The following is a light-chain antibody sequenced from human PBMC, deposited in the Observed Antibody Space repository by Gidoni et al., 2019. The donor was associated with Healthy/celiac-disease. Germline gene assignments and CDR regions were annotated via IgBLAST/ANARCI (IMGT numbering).Light chain of an antibody. Sequence: DIQMTQSPSSLSASVGDRVTITCRASQSISNYLNWYQQKPGRAPKLLIYAASNLQSGVPSRFSGSGSGTDFTLTISSLQPEDFATYYCQQSYNSPYTFXQXTKLEIK. V-gene: IGKV1-39*01. J-gene: IGKJ2*01. CDR2: AAS. CDR1: QSISNY. CDR3: QQSYNSPYT.